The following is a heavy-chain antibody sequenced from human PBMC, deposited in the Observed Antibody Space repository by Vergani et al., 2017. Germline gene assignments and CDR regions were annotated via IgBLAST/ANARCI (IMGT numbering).Heavy chain of an antibody. D-gene: IGHD6-19*01. CDR3: AREWLAGAGTVGMDV. V-gene: IGHV3-33*01. J-gene: IGHJ6*02. CDR2: IWYDGSNK. CDR1: GFTFSSYG. Sequence: QVQLVESGGGVVQPGRSLRLSCAASGFTFSSYGMHWVRQAPGKGLEWVAVIWYDGSNKYYADSVKGRFTISRDNSKNTLYLQMNSLRAEDTAVYYCAREWLAGAGTVGMDVWGQGTTVTVSS.